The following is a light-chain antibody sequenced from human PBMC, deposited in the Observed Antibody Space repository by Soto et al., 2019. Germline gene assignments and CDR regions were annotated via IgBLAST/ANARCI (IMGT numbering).Light chain of an antibody. V-gene: IGKV3-11*01. CDR1: QSVSSY. Sequence: ESVLTQAAATLSLTPGERATFSCMASQSVSSYLAWYQQKRGHAPRLLIYDASNRATGIQARFSGSVSGTDFTLPIICLEPEDFAVYYCPLPSNLLTFCPG. CDR3: PLPSNLLT. J-gene: IGKJ5*01. CDR2: DAS.